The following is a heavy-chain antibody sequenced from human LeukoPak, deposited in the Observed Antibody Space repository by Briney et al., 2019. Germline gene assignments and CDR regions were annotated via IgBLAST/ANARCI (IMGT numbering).Heavy chain of an antibody. Sequence: ASVKVSRKASRYTLTSYVISSVRQAPGQGLEWMGWISAYNGNTNYAQKLQGRVTMTTDTSTSTAYMELRSLRSDDTAVYYCARDGGGVGFDYWGQGTLVTVSS. CDR3: ARDGGGVGFDY. CDR1: RYTLTSYV. V-gene: IGHV1-18*01. J-gene: IGHJ4*02. CDR2: ISAYNGNT. D-gene: IGHD2-21*01.